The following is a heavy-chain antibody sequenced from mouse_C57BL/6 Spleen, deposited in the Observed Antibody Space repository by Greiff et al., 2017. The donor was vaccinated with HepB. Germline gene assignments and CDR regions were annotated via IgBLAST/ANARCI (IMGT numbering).Heavy chain of an antibody. Sequence: QVQLKQSGAELVRPGASVTLSCKASGYTFTDYEMHWVQQTPVPGLEWIGAIDPETGGTAYNQKFKGKAILTADKSSSTAYMELRSLPSEDSAVYYCTRELLWMDYWGQGTSVTVSS. CDR1: GYTFTDYE. CDR2: IDPETGGT. V-gene: IGHV1-15*01. CDR3: TRELLWMDY. D-gene: IGHD1-1*02. J-gene: IGHJ4*01.